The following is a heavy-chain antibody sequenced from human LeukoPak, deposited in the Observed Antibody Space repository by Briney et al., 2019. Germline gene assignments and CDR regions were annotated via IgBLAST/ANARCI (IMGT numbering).Heavy chain of an antibody. Sequence: PGRSLRLSCAASGFTFSSYGMHWVRQAPGKGLEWVAVISYDGSNKYYADSVKGRFTIPRDNSKNTLYLQMNSLRAEDTAVYYCAKGDGGFHGTGIGQIDYWGQGTLVTVSS. CDR2: ISYDGSNK. J-gene: IGHJ4*02. D-gene: IGHD4-23*01. CDR1: GFTFSSYG. CDR3: AKGDGGFHGTGIGQIDY. V-gene: IGHV3-30*18.